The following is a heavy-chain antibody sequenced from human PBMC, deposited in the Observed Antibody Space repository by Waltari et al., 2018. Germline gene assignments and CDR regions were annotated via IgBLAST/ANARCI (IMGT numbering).Heavy chain of an antibody. J-gene: IGHJ4*02. CDR2: IYYSGST. D-gene: IGHD5-18*01. CDR1: GGSISSYY. V-gene: IGHV4-59*01. CDR3: ARAGYSYGSPFDY. Sequence: QVQLQESGPGLVKPSETLSLTCTVSGGSISSYYWSWIRQPPGKGLEWIGYIYYSGSTNYNPSLKRRVTISVDTSKNQFSLKLSSVTAADTAVYYCARAGYSYGSPFDYWGQGTLVTVSS.